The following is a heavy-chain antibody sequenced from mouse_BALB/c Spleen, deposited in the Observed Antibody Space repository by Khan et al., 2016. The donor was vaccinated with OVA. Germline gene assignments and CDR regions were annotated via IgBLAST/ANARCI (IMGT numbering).Heavy chain of an antibody. CDR1: GYSFTTYY. J-gene: IGHJ3*01. CDR3: TRHGYVAWFTY. Sequence: EVQLQQSGPELMKPGASVKISFKASGYSFTTYYIHWVLQSHGKSLDWIGYIDPFSGDTTYNQKFKGKATLTVDKSSSTAYIHLNNLTSEDSAVYYCTRHGYVAWFTYWGQGTLVTVSA. CDR2: IDPFSGDT. D-gene: IGHD2-2*01. V-gene: IGHV1S135*01.